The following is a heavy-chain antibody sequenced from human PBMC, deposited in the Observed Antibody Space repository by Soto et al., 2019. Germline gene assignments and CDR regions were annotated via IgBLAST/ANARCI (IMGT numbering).Heavy chain of an antibody. V-gene: IGHV1-69*13. CDR2: IIPFFKGT. CDR1: GGAFSGHA. CDR3: ARDVPLNYYDSTYSYYALDV. Sequence: SVKVSCKASGGAFSGHAISWLRQAPGQGLEWMGQIIPFFKGTKYAQRFQGRVTITADDSTSTAYMDLSSLTSEDTAVYYCARDVPLNYYDSTYSYYALDVWGQGTTVTVSS. D-gene: IGHD3-22*01. J-gene: IGHJ6*02.